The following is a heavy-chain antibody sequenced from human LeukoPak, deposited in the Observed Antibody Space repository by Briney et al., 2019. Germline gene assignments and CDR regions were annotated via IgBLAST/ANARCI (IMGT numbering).Heavy chain of an antibody. Sequence: ASVKVSCKASGYTFTGYYIHWVRQAPGQGLEWMGLINPSGGSTNYAQKFQGRVTMTRGTSTSTVHMELSSLRSEDTAVYYCARGPRITVVRGGQWYYYMDVWGKGTTVTISS. CDR2: INPSGGST. V-gene: IGHV1-46*01. CDR1: GYTFTGYY. J-gene: IGHJ6*03. D-gene: IGHD3-10*01. CDR3: ARGPRITVVRGGQWYYYMDV.